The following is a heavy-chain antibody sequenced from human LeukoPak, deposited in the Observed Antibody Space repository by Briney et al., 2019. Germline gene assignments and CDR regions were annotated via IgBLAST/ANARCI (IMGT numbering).Heavy chain of an antibody. D-gene: IGHD3-10*01. CDR1: GFTFSSYA. CDR3: AKDYYYYGSGSYNLFDY. J-gene: IGHJ4*02. V-gene: IGHV3-23*01. CDR2: ISGSGGST. Sequence: GGSLRLSCAASGFTFSSYAMSWVRQAPGKGLEWVSAISGSGGSTYYADSVKGRFTISRDNSKNTLYLQMNSLRAEDTAVYYCAKDYYYYGSGSYNLFDYWGQGTLVTVSS.